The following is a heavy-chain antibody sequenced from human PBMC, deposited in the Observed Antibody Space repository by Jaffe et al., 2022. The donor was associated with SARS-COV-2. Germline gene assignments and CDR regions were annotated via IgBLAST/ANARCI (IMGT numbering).Heavy chain of an antibody. CDR2: ISYSGSA. CDR1: GGSINSYY. CDR3: ARDRWVYGDGGSYKYYGLDV. Sequence: QVQLQESGPGLVKPSETLSLTCSVSGGSINSYYWSWIRQPPGKGLEWVGYISYSGSAHSNPSLKSRVTISIDTSKNQFSLKLTSVTAADTAVYYCARDRWVYGDGGSYKYYGLDVWGQGTTVTVSS. D-gene: IGHD4-17*01. V-gene: IGHV4-59*01. J-gene: IGHJ6*02.